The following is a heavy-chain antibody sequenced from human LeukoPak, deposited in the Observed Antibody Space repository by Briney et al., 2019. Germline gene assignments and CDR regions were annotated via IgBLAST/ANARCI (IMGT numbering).Heavy chain of an antibody. J-gene: IGHJ6*02. CDR2: ISNTGGST. Sequence: SGGSLRLSCAASGVTHSDYAMAWVRRAPGKGLEWVSSISNTGGSTFYADPVKGRFTISRDKPKNKMYLQMNSLRHNDTATYYCAKAGGADKYGMDVWGQGTTVIVSS. CDR1: GVTHSDYA. V-gene: IGHV3-23*01. CDR3: AKAGGADKYGMDV. D-gene: IGHD2-15*01.